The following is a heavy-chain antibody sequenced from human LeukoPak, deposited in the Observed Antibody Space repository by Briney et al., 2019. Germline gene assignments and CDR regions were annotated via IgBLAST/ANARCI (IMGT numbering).Heavy chain of an antibody. D-gene: IGHD3-10*01. J-gene: IGHJ4*02. CDR3: ARDPGGERITMVRGATNNFDY. CDR2: IIPILGIA. V-gene: IGHV1-69*04. CDR1: GGTFSSSA. Sequence: ASVKVSCKASGGTFSSSAISWVRQAPGQGLEWMGRIIPILGIANYAQKFQGRVTITADKSTSTAYMELSSLRSEDTAVYYCARDPGGERITMVRGATNNFDYWGQGTLVTVSS.